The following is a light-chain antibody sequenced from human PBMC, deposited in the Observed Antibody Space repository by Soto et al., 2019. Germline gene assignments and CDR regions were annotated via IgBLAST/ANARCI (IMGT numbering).Light chain of an antibody. CDR2: AAS. CDR1: QSIRTY. V-gene: IGKV1-39*01. Sequence: DIQMTQSPSSLPASVGDRVTITCRASQSIRTYLNWYQQKPGKAPKFLIYAASSLRSGVPSRFSGSGSGTDFTLTISNLQPEDFATYYCQQSYSTPLTFGGGTKVEIK. CDR3: QQSYSTPLT. J-gene: IGKJ4*01.